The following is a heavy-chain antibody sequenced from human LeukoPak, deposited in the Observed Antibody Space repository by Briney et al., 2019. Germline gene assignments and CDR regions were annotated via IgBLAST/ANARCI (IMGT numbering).Heavy chain of an antibody. CDR1: EFSFRSYG. J-gene: IGHJ4*02. V-gene: IGHV3-30*03. D-gene: IGHD2-15*01. CDR2: ISYDGTND. CDR3: ATDGYCSAGNCYAGHFHY. Sequence: ARSLRLSCAASEFSFRSYGMNWVRQAPGKGLEWVALISYDGTNDYYVDSVRGRFTVSRDNSKNTLSLQMNSLRGEDTALYYCATDGYCSAGNCYAGHFHYWGQGTLVTVSS.